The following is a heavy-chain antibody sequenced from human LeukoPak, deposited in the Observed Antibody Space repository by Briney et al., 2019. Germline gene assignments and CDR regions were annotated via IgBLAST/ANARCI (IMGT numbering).Heavy chain of an antibody. J-gene: IGHJ5*02. CDR2: INSDGSST. Sequence: GGSLRLSCAASGFTFSRYWMHWVRQAPGKGLVWVSRINSDGSSTNYADSVKGRFTISRDNAKNTLYLQMNSLRVEDTAVYYCASSRCGFNWFDPLGQGTLVTVSS. CDR1: GFTFSRYW. V-gene: IGHV3-74*01. CDR3: ASSRCGFNWFDP. D-gene: IGHD6-25*01.